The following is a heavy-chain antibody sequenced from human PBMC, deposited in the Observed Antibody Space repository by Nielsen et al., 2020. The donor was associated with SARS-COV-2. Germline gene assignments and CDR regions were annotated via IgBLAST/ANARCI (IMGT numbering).Heavy chain of an antibody. CDR2: ISYDGSNK. CDR1: GFTFSSYA. V-gene: IGHV3-30-3*01. D-gene: IGHD3-10*01. Sequence: GESLKISCAASGFTFSSYAMHWVRQAPGKGLEWVAVISYDGSNKYYADSVKGRFTISRDNSKNTLYLQMNSLRAEDTALYYCAKLKGFGDEVDYFDYWGQGTLVTVSS. CDR3: AKLKGFGDEVDYFDY. J-gene: IGHJ4*02.